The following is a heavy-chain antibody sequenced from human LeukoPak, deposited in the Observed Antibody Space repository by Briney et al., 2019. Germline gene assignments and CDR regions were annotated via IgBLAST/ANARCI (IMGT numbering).Heavy chain of an antibody. V-gene: IGHV1-18*01. Sequence: GASVKVSCKASGYTFTSYGISWVRQAPGQGLEWMGWISAYNGNTNYAQKLQGRVTMTTDTSTSTAYMELRSLRSDDTAVYYCARDRARDCSSTSCYPGDYYYYYMDVWGKGTTVTVSS. CDR3: ARDRARDCSSTSCYPGDYYYYYMDV. CDR2: ISAYNGNT. D-gene: IGHD2-2*01. CDR1: GYTFTSYG. J-gene: IGHJ6*03.